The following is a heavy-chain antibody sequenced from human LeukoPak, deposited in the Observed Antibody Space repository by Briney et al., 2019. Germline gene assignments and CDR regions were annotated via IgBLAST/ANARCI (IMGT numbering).Heavy chain of an antibody. Sequence: SETLSLTCTVSGGSISSYYWSWIRQPPGKGLEWIGYIYYSGSTNYSPSLKSRVTISVDTSKNQFSLKLSSVTAADTAVYYCARARLTVTTSGSGPDWFDPWGQGTLVTVSS. V-gene: IGHV4-59*01. CDR1: GGSISSYY. CDR3: ARARLTVTTSGSGPDWFDP. D-gene: IGHD4-17*01. CDR2: IYYSGST. J-gene: IGHJ5*02.